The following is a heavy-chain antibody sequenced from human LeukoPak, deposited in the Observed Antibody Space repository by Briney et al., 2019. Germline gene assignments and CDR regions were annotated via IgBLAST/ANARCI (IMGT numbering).Heavy chain of an antibody. V-gene: IGHV3-9*01. Sequence: GGSLRLSCAASGLTFDDYAMHWVRQAPGKGLEWVSGISWNSGSIGYADSVKGRFTISRDNAKNSLYLQMNSLRAEDTALYYCAKGSITMVRGKGSYFDYWGQGTLVTVSS. D-gene: IGHD3-10*01. J-gene: IGHJ4*02. CDR1: GLTFDDYA. CDR2: ISWNSGSI. CDR3: AKGSITMVRGKGSYFDY.